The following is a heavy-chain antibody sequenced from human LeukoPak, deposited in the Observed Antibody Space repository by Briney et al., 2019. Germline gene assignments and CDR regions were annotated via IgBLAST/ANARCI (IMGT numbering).Heavy chain of an antibody. Sequence: GGSLRLSCAASGFTFTSYWMSWVRQESGKGLEGVANIKQDGSEKYYVASVKGRFTISRDNAKNSLYLQMNSLRAEDTAVYYCVRDHSSSSFDYWGQGTLVTVSS. CDR2: IKQDGSEK. V-gene: IGHV3-7*01. CDR1: GFTFTSYW. D-gene: IGHD6-6*01. J-gene: IGHJ4*02. CDR3: VRDHSSSSFDY.